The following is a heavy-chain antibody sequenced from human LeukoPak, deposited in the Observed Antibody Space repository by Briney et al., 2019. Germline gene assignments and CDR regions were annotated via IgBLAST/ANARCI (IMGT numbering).Heavy chain of an antibody. CDR1: GFTFSSYG. V-gene: IGHV3-30*18. J-gene: IGHJ4*02. Sequence: GGSLRLSCAASGFTFSSYGMHWVRQAPGKGLEWVAVISYDGSNKYYADSVKGRFTISRGNSKNTLYLQMNSLRAEDTAVYYCAKDIGSYYDYWGQGILVTVSS. CDR2: ISYDGSNK. CDR3: AKDIGSYYDY. D-gene: IGHD3-10*01.